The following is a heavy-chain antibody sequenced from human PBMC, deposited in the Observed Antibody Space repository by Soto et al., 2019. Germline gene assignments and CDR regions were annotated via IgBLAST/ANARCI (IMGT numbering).Heavy chain of an antibody. CDR3: ARLPKFLWFGALTSHAYYFNY. J-gene: IGHJ4*02. Sequence: GESLKISCTGSGYSFSTYWIAWVRQMPGKGLEWMGIIYPGDSDTRYSPSFQGQVTISADTSTKTAYLQWSSLKASDTAIYYCARLPKFLWFGALTSHAYYFNYWGPGTLVTVSS. CDR2: IYPGDSDT. CDR1: GYSFSTYW. V-gene: IGHV5-51*01. D-gene: IGHD3-10*01.